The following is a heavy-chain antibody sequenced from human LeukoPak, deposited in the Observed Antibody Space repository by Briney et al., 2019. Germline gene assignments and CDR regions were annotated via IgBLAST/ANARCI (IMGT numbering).Heavy chain of an antibody. CDR2: ISGSGATT. Sequence: PGRSLKLSCAASGFTSSSYTMSWVRQAPGKGLEWVLGISGSGATTYHADSVKGRFTISRDNSKNTLYLQMSSLRAEDTAVYNCAEVCGLVVTGRFDFWGQGTLVTVSS. V-gene: IGHV3-23*01. J-gene: IGHJ4*02. D-gene: IGHD2-21*02. CDR1: GFTSSSYT. CDR3: AEVCGLVVTGRFDF.